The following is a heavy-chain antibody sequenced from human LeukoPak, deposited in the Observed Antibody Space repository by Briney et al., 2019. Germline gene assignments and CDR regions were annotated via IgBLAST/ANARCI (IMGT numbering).Heavy chain of an antibody. CDR3: AKGSSWHYCIDF. V-gene: IGHV3-23*01. D-gene: IGHD6-13*01. CDR2: ISGSGGST. Sequence: VGSLRLSCEASGFTFSSYAISWVRQAPGRGLEWVSAISGSGGSTYYADSVKGRVTISRDKSKNTLYLHMNSLRAKATYVYYCAKGSSWHYCIDFWGQGTLVTVSS. CDR1: GFTFSSYA. J-gene: IGHJ4*02.